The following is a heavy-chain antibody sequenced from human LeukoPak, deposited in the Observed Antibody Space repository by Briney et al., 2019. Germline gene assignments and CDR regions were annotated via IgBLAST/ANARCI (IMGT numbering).Heavy chain of an antibody. D-gene: IGHD1-26*01. CDR3: ARQSGGIDY. CDR2: IYYSGST. Sequence: PSETLSLTCTVSGGSISSGDYYWSWIRQPPGKGLEWIEYIYYSGSTYYNPSLKSRVTISVDTSKNQFSLKLSSVTAADTAVYHCARQSGGIDYWGQGTLVTVSS. CDR1: GGSISSGDYY. J-gene: IGHJ4*02. V-gene: IGHV4-30-4*01.